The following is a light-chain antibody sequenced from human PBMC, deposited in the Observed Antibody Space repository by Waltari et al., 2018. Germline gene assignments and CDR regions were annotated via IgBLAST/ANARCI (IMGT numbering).Light chain of an antibody. CDR2: DIS. J-gene: IGKJ4*01. CDR3: QQYDSWPQT. CDR1: QSVDYK. V-gene: IGKV3-15*01. Sequence: EVVMTHSPATLSVSPGERATPFCRTSQSVDYKSAWYQHKPGQAPRLLIDDISTRIPGIPARFSGGGSGTLFTLTISSLQSEDFAVYYCQQYDSWPQTFGGGTKVEIK.